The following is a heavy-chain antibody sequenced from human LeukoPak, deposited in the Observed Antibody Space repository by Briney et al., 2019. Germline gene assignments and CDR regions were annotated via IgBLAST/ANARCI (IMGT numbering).Heavy chain of an antibody. D-gene: IGHD4-23*01. CDR1: GGSISSYY. Sequence: TSETLSLTCTVSGGSISSYYWSWIRQPPGKGLEWIGYIYYSGSTNCNPSLESRVTISVDTSKNQSSLKLSSVTAADTAVYYCARGRWRIDYWGQGTLVTVSS. J-gene: IGHJ4*02. V-gene: IGHV4-59*01. CDR2: IYYSGST. CDR3: ARGRWRIDY.